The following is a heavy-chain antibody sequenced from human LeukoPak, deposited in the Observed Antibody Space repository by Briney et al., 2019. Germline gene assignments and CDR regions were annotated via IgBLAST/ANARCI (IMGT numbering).Heavy chain of an antibody. Sequence: SETLSLTCTVSGGSISSGSYYWSWIRQPAGKGLEWIGRIYTSGSTNYNPSLKSRVTISVDTSKNQFSLKLSSVTAADTAVYYCARASHWNQLHYFDYWGQGTLVTVSS. J-gene: IGHJ4*02. V-gene: IGHV4-61*02. CDR1: GGSISSGSYY. D-gene: IGHD1-1*01. CDR2: IYTSGST. CDR3: ARASHWNQLHYFDY.